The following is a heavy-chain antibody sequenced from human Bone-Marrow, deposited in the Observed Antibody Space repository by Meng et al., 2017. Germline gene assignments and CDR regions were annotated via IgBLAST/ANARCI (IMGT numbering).Heavy chain of an antibody. Sequence: QGQLLESGGGVVQPGRSLRLSCAASGFTFSSYAMHWVRQAPGKGLEWVAVISYDGSNKYYADSVKGRFTISRDNSKNTLYLQMNSLRAEDTAVYYCARDKGYSGSFAFDYWGQGTLVTVSS. CDR1: GFTFSSYA. J-gene: IGHJ4*02. CDR3: ARDKGYSGSFAFDY. D-gene: IGHD1-26*01. CDR2: ISYDGSNK. V-gene: IGHV3-30*04.